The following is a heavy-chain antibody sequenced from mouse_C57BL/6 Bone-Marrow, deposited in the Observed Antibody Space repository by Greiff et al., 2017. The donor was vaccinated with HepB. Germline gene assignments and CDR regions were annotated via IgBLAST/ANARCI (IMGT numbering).Heavy chain of an antibody. J-gene: IGHJ1*03. CDR3: ARTVYYGSSRWYFDV. CDR1: GYTFTTYP. Sequence: QVQLQHSGAELVKPGASVKMSCKASGYTFTTYPIEWMKQTHGKSLEWIGNFHPYNDDTKYNEKFKGKATLTVEKSSSTVYLELSRLTSDDSAVYYCARTVYYGSSRWYFDVWGTGTTVTVSS. D-gene: IGHD1-1*01. CDR2: FHPYNDDT. V-gene: IGHV1-47*01.